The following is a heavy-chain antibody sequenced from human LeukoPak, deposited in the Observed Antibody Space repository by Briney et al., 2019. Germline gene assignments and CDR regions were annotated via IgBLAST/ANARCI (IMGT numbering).Heavy chain of an antibody. CDR3: ARGQLFNFDY. V-gene: IGHV4-59*11. J-gene: IGHJ4*02. CDR2: IFHTGST. Sequence: SETLSLTCTVSGASMTSHYWTWMRQDPGTGLEWIGNIFHTGSTSYNPALESRVTISVDTSKNQFSLRLSSVTAADTAVYYCARGQLFNFDYWGQGTLVTVSS. D-gene: IGHD3-10*01. CDR1: GASMTSHY.